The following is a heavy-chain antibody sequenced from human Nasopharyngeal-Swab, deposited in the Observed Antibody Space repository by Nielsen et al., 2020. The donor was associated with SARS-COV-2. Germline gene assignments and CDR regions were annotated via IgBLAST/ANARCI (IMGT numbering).Heavy chain of an antibody. CDR3: ARDPDEFVRWELLRYFDY. CDR2: INPNSGGT. J-gene: IGHJ4*02. V-gene: IGHV1-2*06. Sequence: ASVQVSCKASGYTFTGYYMHWVRQAPAQGPEWMGRINPNSGGTNYAQKFQGRVTMTRDTSISTAYMELSRLRSDDTAVYYCARDPDEFVRWELLRYFDYWGQGTLVTVSS. CDR1: GYTFTGYY. D-gene: IGHD1-26*01.